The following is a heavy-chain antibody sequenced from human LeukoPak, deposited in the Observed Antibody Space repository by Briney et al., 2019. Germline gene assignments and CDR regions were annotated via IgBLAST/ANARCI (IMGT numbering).Heavy chain of an antibody. CDR3: VKAGSVSYYDY. Sequence: PGGSLRLSCAASGFTFSSYTMGWVRQAPGKGLKWVSDINNSGSATYYVDSVKGRFTISRDNSKNTLYLQMNSLRAEDTALYYCVKAGSVSYYDYWGHGTLVTVSS. CDR2: INNSGSAT. J-gene: IGHJ4*01. V-gene: IGHV3-23*05. CDR1: GFTFSSYT. D-gene: IGHD3-10*01.